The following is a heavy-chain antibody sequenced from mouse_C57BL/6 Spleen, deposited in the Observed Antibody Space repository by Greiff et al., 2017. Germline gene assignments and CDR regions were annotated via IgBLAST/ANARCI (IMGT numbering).Heavy chain of an antibody. CDR3: VSQSRYYYGSSPYYAMDY. J-gene: IGHJ4*01. Sequence: EVQVVESGGGLVQPKGSLKLSCAASGFSFNTYAMNWVRQAPGKGLEWVARIRSKSNNYATYYADSVKDRFTISRDDSESMLYLQMNNLKTEDTAMYYCVSQSRYYYGSSPYYAMDYWGQGTSVTVSS. V-gene: IGHV10-1*01. CDR2: IRSKSNNYAT. CDR1: GFSFNTYA. D-gene: IGHD1-1*01.